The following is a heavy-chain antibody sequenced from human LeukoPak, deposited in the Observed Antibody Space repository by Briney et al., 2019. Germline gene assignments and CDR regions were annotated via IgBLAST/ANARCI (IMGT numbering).Heavy chain of an antibody. J-gene: IGHJ3*02. V-gene: IGHV3-48*02. CDR3: ARDNNWAFDI. CDR1: GLTFSVYT. CDR2: VSSRSSTI. Sequence: GGSLRLSCAASGLTFSVYTMNGVRQAPGKGLEWVSYVSSRSSTIHYADSVKGRFTISRDNAQNLLYLKMNSLRDEDTALYYCARDNNWAFDIWGQGTMVTVSS. D-gene: IGHD2/OR15-2a*01.